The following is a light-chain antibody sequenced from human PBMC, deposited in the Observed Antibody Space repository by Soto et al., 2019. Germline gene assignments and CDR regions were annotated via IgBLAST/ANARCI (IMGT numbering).Light chain of an antibody. J-gene: IGKJ4*01. CDR3: QKYNSAPLT. V-gene: IGKV1-27*01. CDR1: QGISTY. CDR2: AAS. Sequence: DIPMTQSPSSLSASVGDRVTITCRASQGISTYLAWYQQKPGKVPKLLIYAASTLQSGVPSRFSGSGSGTDFTLTISSLQPEDVATYYCQKYNSAPLTFGGGTKVELK.